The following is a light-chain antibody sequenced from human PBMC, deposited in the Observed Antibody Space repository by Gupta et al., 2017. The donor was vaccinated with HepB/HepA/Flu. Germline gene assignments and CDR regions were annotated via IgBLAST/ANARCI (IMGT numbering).Light chain of an antibody. CDR1: KLGDKY. CDR3: QAWDSITDYV. J-gene: IGLJ1*01. Sequence: SYELTQPPSVSVSPGQTASITCSGDKLGDKYTCWYQQKPGQSPVLVIYQDTKRPSGIPERFSGSSSGNTATLTISGTQAMDEADYYCQAWDSITDYVFGPGTKVTIL. V-gene: IGLV3-1*01. CDR2: QDT.